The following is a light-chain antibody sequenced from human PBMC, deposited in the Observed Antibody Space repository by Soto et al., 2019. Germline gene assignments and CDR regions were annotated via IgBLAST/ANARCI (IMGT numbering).Light chain of an antibody. Sequence: EIVLTQSPGTLSLSPGERATLSCRASQSVRSTYFAWYQQKPGQAPRLLIYGASSRATGIPDRFSGSGSGTDFALTISRLEPEDFAVFYCQQYAVSPITFGQGTRLEIK. V-gene: IGKV3-20*01. CDR3: QQYAVSPIT. J-gene: IGKJ5*01. CDR1: QSVRSTY. CDR2: GAS.